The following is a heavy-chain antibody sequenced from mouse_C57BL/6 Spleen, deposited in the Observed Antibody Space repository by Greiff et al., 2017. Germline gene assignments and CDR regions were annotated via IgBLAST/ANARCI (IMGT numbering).Heavy chain of an antibody. CDR3: TRVGYYGNYMDY. J-gene: IGHJ4*01. D-gene: IGHD2-1*01. Sequence: EVKVEESGEGLVKPGGSLKLSCAASGFTFSSYAMSWVRQTPEKRLEWVAYISSGGDYIYYADTVKGRFTISRDNARNTLYLQMSSLKSEDTAMYYCTRVGYYGNYMDYWGQGTSVTVSS. CDR2: ISSGGDYI. CDR1: GFTFSSYA. V-gene: IGHV5-9-1*02.